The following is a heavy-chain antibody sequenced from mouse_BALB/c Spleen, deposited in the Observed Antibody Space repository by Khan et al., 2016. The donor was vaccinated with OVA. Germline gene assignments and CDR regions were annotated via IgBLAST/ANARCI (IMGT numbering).Heavy chain of an antibody. CDR3: ANLLWSHYYAMDY. J-gene: IGHJ4*01. CDR1: GFSLTDYG. D-gene: IGHD2-10*01. V-gene: IGHV2-6-5*01. Sequence: QVQLKESGPGLVAPSQSLSITCTVSGFSLTDYGVGWIRQPPGKGLEWLGVIWGGGTTHYNSALNSRLSISKGNSKSQAFLKMNSLQTDDTAMYYCANLLWSHYYAMDYWGQGTSVTVSS. CDR2: IWGGGTT.